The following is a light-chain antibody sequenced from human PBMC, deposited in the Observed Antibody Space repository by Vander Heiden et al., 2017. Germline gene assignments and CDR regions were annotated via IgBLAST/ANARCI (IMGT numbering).Light chain of an antibody. J-gene: IGKJ1*01. CDR1: QSSSSS. CDR3: TQSYRTTRT. V-gene: IGKV1-39*01. Sequence: IQMTLSPSSLSASVGYRITITCRASQSSSSSLNWYQQKQGKDPKLLYYDASSLQSGVQSRFSGSGSGKDFTLKISSLQPEDLATGSCTQSYRTTRTFGRGTKG. CDR2: DAS.